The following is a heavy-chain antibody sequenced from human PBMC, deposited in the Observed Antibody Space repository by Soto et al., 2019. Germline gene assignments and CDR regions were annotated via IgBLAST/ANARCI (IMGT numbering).Heavy chain of an antibody. CDR3: VRGGGLEIPVAGSPHPYYHGMDV. D-gene: IGHD6-19*01. CDR2: INPSGGST. V-gene: IGHV1-46*03. CDR1: GYTFTSYY. J-gene: IGHJ6*02. Sequence: QVQLVQSGAEVKKPGASVKVSCKASGYTFTSYYMHWVRQAPGQGLEWMGIINPSGGSTSYAQKFRARVTRTRATSTITLYMDLSSLLSEDTAVYSCVRGGGLEIPVAGSPHPYYHGMDVWGQGTTVTVSS.